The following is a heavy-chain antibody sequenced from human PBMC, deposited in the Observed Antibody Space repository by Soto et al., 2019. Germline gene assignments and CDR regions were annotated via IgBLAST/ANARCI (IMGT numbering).Heavy chain of an antibody. J-gene: IGHJ6*03. V-gene: IGHV4-59*08. CDR2: IYSSGRT. CDR1: GGSISNNY. Sequence: QVQLQESGPGLVKPSETLSLTCTVSGGSISNNYWSWIRQSPGKGLESIGYIYSSGRTNYNPSLESRVTISLDSSQNQFSLKVTSVTAADTAVYYCARRSFVGSGVLNWGPKPQKYHYYLDVWGKGTTVTVSS. D-gene: IGHD3-16*01. CDR3: ARRSFVGSGVLNWGPKPQKYHYYLDV.